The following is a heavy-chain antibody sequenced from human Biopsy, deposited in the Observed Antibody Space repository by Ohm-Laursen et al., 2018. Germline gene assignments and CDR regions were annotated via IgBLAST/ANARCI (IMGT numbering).Heavy chain of an antibody. J-gene: IGHJ4*02. CDR3: ANDDYDRVSSGYYFDY. D-gene: IGHD3-10*02. Sequence: SLRLSCSASGFTFSSYGMQWVRQAPGKGLEWVASISSTSNHIHYVDSVWGRFTISRDNAENSLYLEMNSLRVEDTAVYYCANDDYDRVSSGYYFDYWGQGTLVSVYS. CDR2: ISSTSNHI. V-gene: IGHV3-21*01. CDR1: GFTFSSYG.